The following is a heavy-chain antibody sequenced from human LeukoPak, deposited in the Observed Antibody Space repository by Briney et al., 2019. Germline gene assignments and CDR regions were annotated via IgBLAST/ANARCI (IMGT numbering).Heavy chain of an antibody. Sequence: KTSETLSLTCAVYGGSFSDYYWNWIRQPPGKGLEWIGEISQSGSTTYSPSLRGRVTIGVDPSKNQFSLQVISVTAADTAVYYCAKGRAATVSVFAPAAIKTLVRFDTWGRGTLVTVSS. CDR2: ISQSGST. D-gene: IGHD2-2*01. CDR3: AKGRAATVSVFAPAAIKTLVRFDT. J-gene: IGHJ5*02. V-gene: IGHV4-34*01. CDR1: GGSFSDYY.